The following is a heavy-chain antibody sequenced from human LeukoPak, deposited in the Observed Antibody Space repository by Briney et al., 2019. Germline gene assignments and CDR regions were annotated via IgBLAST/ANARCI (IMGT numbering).Heavy chain of an antibody. CDR1: GGSIRRRSYY. J-gene: IGHJ3*02. D-gene: IGHD3-22*01. V-gene: IGHV4-39*07. Sequence: SETLSLTCTVSGGSIRRRSYYWGWLRQTPGNGLEWIGRFYHSGSTYYNPSLQSRVTISVDTSKNQFSLKLSSVTAADTAVYYCATFDSSGYSDAFDIWGQGTMVTVSS. CDR3: ATFDSSGYSDAFDI. CDR2: FYHSGST.